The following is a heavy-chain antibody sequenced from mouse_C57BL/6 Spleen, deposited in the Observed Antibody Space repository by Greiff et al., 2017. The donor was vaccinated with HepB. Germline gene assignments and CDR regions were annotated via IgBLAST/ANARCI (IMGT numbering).Heavy chain of an antibody. Sequence: VKLQQPGAELVKPGASVKLSCKASGYTFTSYWMHWVKQRPGRGLEWIGRIDPNSGATKYTEKFKSKATLTVDKPSSTAYMQLSSLTSEDSAVYYCARFGSSYPYAMDYWGQGTSVTVSS. J-gene: IGHJ4*01. CDR1: GYTFTSYW. V-gene: IGHV1-72*01. CDR2: IDPNSGAT. D-gene: IGHD1-1*01. CDR3: ARFGSSYPYAMDY.